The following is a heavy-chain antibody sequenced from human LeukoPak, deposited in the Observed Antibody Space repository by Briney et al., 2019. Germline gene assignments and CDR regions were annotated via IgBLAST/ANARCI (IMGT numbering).Heavy chain of an antibody. CDR2: IIPIFGTA. CDR3: ARAYYDILTGFDY. Sequence: ASVKVSCKASGGTFSSYAISWVRQAPGQGLEWMGGIIPIFGTANYAQKFQGRVTITTDESASTAYMELSSLRSEDTAVYYCARAYYDILTGFDYWGQGTLVTVSS. J-gene: IGHJ4*02. V-gene: IGHV1-69*05. D-gene: IGHD3-9*01. CDR1: GGTFSSYA.